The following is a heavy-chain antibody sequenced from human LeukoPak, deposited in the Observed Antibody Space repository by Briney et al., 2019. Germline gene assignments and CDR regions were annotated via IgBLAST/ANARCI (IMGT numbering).Heavy chain of an antibody. J-gene: IGHJ6*02. D-gene: IGHD1-14*01. Sequence: GGFLRLSCAASGFTFSSYAMSWVRQAPGKGLEWVSAISGSGGSTYYADSVKGRFTISRDNSKNTLYLQMNSLRAEDTAVYYCAKDGTGSWGMDVWGQGTTVTVSS. V-gene: IGHV3-23*01. CDR3: AKDGTGSWGMDV. CDR1: GFTFSSYA. CDR2: ISGSGGST.